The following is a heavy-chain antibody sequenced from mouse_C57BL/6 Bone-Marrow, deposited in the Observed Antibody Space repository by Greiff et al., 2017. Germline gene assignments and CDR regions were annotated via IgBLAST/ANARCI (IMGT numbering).Heavy chain of an antibody. V-gene: IGHV5-9-1*02. D-gene: IGHD2-3*01. CDR2: ISSGGDYI. Sequence: EVKLVESGAGLVKPGGSLKLSCAASGFTFSSYAMSWVRQTPEKRLEWVAYISSGGDYIYYADTVKGRFTISSDNARNTLYLQMSSLKSEDTAMYYCTRDGGNRCGFADWGKGTLVTVSA. CDR3: TRDGGNRCGFAD. J-gene: IGHJ3*01. CDR1: GFTFSSYA.